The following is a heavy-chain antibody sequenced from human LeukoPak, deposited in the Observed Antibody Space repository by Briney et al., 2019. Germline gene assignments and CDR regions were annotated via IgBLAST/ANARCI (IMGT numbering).Heavy chain of an antibody. V-gene: IGHV3-30-3*01. CDR3: ARDFQALDY. Sequence: GGSLRLSCAASGFTFSSHAMHWVRQAPGKGLEWVAVISYDGSNKDYADSVKGRFTISRDNSQNTLYLQMNSLRAEDTAVYYCARDFQALDYWGQGTLVTVSS. J-gene: IGHJ4*02. CDR2: ISYDGSNK. CDR1: GFTFSSHA.